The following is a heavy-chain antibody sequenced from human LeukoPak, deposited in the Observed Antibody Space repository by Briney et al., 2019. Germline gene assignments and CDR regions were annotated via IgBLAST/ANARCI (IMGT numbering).Heavy chain of an antibody. Sequence: ASVKVSCKASGGTFSSYAISWVRQAPGQGLEWMGGIIPIFGTANYAQKFQDRVTITADKSTSTAYMELSSLRSEDTAVYYCARSIHYYDSSGYYYHFDYWGQGTLVTVSS. CDR2: IIPIFGTA. D-gene: IGHD3-22*01. CDR3: ARSIHYYDSSGYYYHFDY. CDR1: GGTFSSYA. J-gene: IGHJ4*02. V-gene: IGHV1-69*06.